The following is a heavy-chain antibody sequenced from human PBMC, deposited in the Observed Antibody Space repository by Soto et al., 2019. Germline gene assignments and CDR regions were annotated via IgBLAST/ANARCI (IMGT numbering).Heavy chain of an antibody. D-gene: IGHD6-19*01. Sequence: SKTLALTCAISGDSVSSNSAAWNWIRQSPSRGLEWLGRTYYRSKWYNDYAVSVKSRITINPDTSKNQFSLQLNSVTPEDTAVYYCAREGGIAVAGTGFDYWGQGTLVTVSS. J-gene: IGHJ4*02. CDR3: AREGGIAVAGTGFDY. V-gene: IGHV6-1*01. CDR1: GDSVSSNSAA. CDR2: TYYRSKWYN.